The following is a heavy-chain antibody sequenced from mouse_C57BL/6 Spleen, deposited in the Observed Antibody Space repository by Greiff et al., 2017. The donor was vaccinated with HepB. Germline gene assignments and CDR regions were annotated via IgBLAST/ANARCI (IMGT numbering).Heavy chain of an antibody. CDR2: ISSGSSTI. CDR1: GFTFSDYG. D-gene: IGHD3-3*01. J-gene: IGHJ4*01. CDR3: ARWGRNYAMDY. Sequence: DVMLVESGGGLVKPGGSLKLSCAASGFTFSDYGMHWVRQAPEKGLEWVAYISSGSSTIYYADTVKGRFTISRDNAKNTLFLQMTSLRSEDTAMYYCARWGRNYAMDYWGQGTSVTVSS. V-gene: IGHV5-17*01.